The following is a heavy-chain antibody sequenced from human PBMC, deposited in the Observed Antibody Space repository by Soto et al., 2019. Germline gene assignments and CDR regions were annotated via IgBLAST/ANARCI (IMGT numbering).Heavy chain of an antibody. CDR3: ARGGYDY. V-gene: IGHV4-39*01. CDR1: GGSISSSSYY. D-gene: IGHD1-26*01. J-gene: IGHJ4*02. Sequence: QLHLQESGPGLVKPSETLSLTGTVSGGSISSSSYYWGWIRQHPGKGLECIGTIYYSGSTYYNPSLQIRVTISVYTYKNQFALRLSSVTAADTAVYYCARGGYDYLGQGTLVTVSS. CDR2: IYYSGST.